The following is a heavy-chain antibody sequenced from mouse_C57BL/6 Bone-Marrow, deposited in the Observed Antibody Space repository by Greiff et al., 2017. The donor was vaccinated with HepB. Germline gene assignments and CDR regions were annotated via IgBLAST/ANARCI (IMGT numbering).Heavy chain of an antibody. V-gene: IGHV5-12*01. CDR2: ISNGGGST. Sequence: EVKVEESGGGLVQPGGSLKLSCAASGFTFSDYYMYWVRQTPEKRLEWVAYISNGGGSTYYPDTVKGRFTISSDNAKNTLYLQMSRLKSEDTAMYYCARSIYYGSDYWGQGTTLTVSS. CDR1: GFTFSDYY. J-gene: IGHJ2*01. CDR3: ARSIYYGSDY. D-gene: IGHD1-1*01.